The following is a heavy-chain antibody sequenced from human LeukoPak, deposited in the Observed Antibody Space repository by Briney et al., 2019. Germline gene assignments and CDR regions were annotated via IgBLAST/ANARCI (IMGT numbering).Heavy chain of an antibody. CDR2: ISYDGRNK. D-gene: IGHD4-23*01. CDR3: AKDIYGGHGI. J-gene: IGHJ3*02. V-gene: IGHV3-30*18. CDR1: GFTFSTYG. Sequence: GGSLRLSSAASGFTFSTYGMHWVRQAPGKGLEWVAVISYDGRNKYYAESVKGRFTISRDNSKNTLYLQMNSLRAEDTAVYYCAKDIYGGHGIWGQGTMVTVSS.